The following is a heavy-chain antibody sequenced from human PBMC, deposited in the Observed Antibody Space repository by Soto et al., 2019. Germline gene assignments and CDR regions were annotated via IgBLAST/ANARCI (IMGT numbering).Heavy chain of an antibody. CDR3: RGTTVVIRGTDY. D-gene: IGHD4-17*01. Sequence: SETLSLTCTVSGGSISSGDYYWSWIRQPPGKGLEWIGYIYYSGSTYYNPSLKSRVTISVDTSKNQFSLKLSSVTAADTAVYYCRGTTVVIRGTDYWGQGTLVTVSS. V-gene: IGHV4-30-4*01. J-gene: IGHJ4*02. CDR2: IYYSGST. CDR1: GGSISSGDYY.